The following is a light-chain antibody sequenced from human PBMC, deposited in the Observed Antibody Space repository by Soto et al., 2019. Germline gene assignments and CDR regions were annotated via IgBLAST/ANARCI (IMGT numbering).Light chain of an antibody. CDR1: SGHSSYA. Sequence: QSVLTQSPSASASLGASVKLTCTLSSGHSSYAIAWHQQQPEKGPRYLMKLSSDGSHSKGDGIPDRFSGSSSGAERYLTISSLQSEDEADYYWLTWDTGARVVFGGGTKLTVL. J-gene: IGLJ2*01. CDR2: LSSDGSH. V-gene: IGLV4-69*01. CDR3: LTWDTGARVV.